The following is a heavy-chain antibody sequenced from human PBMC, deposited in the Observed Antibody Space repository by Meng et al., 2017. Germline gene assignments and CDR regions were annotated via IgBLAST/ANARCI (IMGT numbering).Heavy chain of an antibody. CDR3: ARDYGDHLGFDY. J-gene: IGHJ4*02. D-gene: IGHD4-17*01. V-gene: IGHV3-53*02. CDR2: IYSGGST. Sequence: EVKLVGTGGGLILPGWYLRHSCAASGFTVSSNYMSWVRQAPGKGLEWVSVIYSGGSTYYADSVKGRFTISRDNSKNTLYLQMNSLRAEDTAVYYCARDYGDHLGFDYWGQGTLVTVSS. CDR1: GFTVSSNY.